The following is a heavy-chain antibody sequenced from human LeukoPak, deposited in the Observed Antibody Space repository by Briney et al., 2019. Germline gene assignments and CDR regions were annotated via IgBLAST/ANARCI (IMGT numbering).Heavy chain of an antibody. CDR3: ARLGYCSSTSCYQYDY. D-gene: IGHD2-2*01. Sequence: GESLKISCKGSGYSFTSYWIGWVRQMPGKGLEWMGIIYPGDSDTRYSPSFQGQVTISADKSISTAYLQWSSLKASDTAMHYCARLGYCSSTSCYQYDYWGQGTLVTVSS. CDR2: IYPGDSDT. J-gene: IGHJ4*02. CDR1: GYSFTSYW. V-gene: IGHV5-51*01.